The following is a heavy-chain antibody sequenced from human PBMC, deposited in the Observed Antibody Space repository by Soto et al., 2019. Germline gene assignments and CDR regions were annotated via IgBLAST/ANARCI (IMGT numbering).Heavy chain of an antibody. V-gene: IGHV1-18*01. CDR2: ISAYNGNT. CDR3: ARVGPIRDSSSGLHPILLRDYNWFDP. CDR1: GYTFTSYG. D-gene: IGHD6-13*01. J-gene: IGHJ5*02. Sequence: QVQLVQSGAEVKKPGASVKVSCKASGYTFTSYGISWVRQAPGQGLEWMGWISAYNGNTNYAQKLQGRVTMTTDTSTSTAYMAMRRLYSDDTAVYYCARVGPIRDSSSGLHPILLRDYNWFDPWGQGTLVTVSS.